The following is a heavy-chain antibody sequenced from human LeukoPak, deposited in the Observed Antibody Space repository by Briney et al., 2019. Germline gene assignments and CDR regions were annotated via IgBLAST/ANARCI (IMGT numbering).Heavy chain of an antibody. CDR1: GYTLTELS. J-gene: IGHJ6*02. Sequence: ASVKVSCKVSGYTLTELSMHWVRQAPGKGLEWMGGFDPEDGETIYAQKFQGRVTMTEDTSTDTAYMELSSLRSEDTAVYYCATPVAGPYYYYYGMDVWGQGTTVTVSS. D-gene: IGHD6-19*01. CDR2: FDPEDGET. V-gene: IGHV1-24*01. CDR3: ATPVAGPYYYYYGMDV.